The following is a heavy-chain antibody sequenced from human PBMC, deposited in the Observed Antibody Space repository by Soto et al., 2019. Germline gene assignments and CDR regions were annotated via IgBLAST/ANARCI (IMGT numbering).Heavy chain of an antibody. CDR1: GGTFSIYA. Sequence: KVSCKASGGTFSIYAISWVRQAPGQGLEWMGGIIPIFGTANYAQKFQGRVTITADESTSTAYMELSSLRSEDTAVYYCARGDDIVATKVTRKMGDYYGMDVWGQGTTVTVSS. D-gene: IGHD5-12*01. CDR3: ARGDDIVATKVTRKMGDYYGMDV. V-gene: IGHV1-69*01. J-gene: IGHJ6*02. CDR2: IIPIFGTA.